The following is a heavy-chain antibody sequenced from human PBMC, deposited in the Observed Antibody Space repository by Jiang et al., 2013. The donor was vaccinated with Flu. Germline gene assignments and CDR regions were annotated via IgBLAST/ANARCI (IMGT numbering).Heavy chain of an antibody. V-gene: IGHV4-39*01. CDR1: GGFISSSSYY. CDR2: IYYSGST. D-gene: IGHD6-13*01. J-gene: IGHJ5*02. CDR3: ARHLSSWSRRDRFDP. Sequence: GLVKPSETLSLTCTVSGGFISSSSYYWGWIRQPPGKGLEWIGSIYYSGSTYYNPSLKSRVTISVDTSKNQFSLKLSSVTAADTAVYYCARHLSSWSRRDRFDPWGQGTLVTVSS.